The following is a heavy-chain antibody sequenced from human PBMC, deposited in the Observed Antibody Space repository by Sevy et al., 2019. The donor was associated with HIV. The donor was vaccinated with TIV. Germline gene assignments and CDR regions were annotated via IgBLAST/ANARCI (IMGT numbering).Heavy chain of an antibody. J-gene: IGHJ6*02. Sequence: GGYLRLSCAASGFAFSNYYAMHWVRQAPGKGLEWVALISYDGSDKYYADSVKGRFTISRDNFKNTLYLQMNSLTPADTAVNYCLIPRANYVDHYFFYAMDVWGQGTTVTVSS. D-gene: IGHD4-17*01. CDR2: ISYDGSDK. CDR3: LIPRANYVDHYFFYAMDV. CDR1: GFAFSNYYA. V-gene: IGHV3-30-3*01.